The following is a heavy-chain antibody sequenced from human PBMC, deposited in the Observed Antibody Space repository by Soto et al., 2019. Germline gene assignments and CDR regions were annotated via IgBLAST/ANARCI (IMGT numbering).Heavy chain of an antibody. V-gene: IGHV3-23*05. J-gene: IGHJ4*02. CDR3: ARRVNGYFDY. Sequence: VQLLESGGGLVQPGGSLTLSCAASGFRFRDYTMSWVRQAPGKVLESISVILSNYNTYYTDSVRGRFTISRDSSKNMLYLEMNSLRAEDTAVYYCARRVNGYFDYWGQGALVTVSS. CDR1: GFRFRDYT. D-gene: IGHD2-8*01. CDR2: ILSNYNT.